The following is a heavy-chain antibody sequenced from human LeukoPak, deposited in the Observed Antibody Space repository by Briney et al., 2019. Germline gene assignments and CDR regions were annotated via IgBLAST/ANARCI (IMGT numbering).Heavy chain of an antibody. D-gene: IGHD3-16*02. CDR1: GGSISSYY. CDR3: ARGLMITFGGVIVNWFDP. CDR2: IYTSGST. J-gene: IGHJ5*02. Sequence: SETLSLTCTVSGGSISSYYWSWIRQPPGKGLEWIGYIYTSGSTNYNPSLKSRVTISVDTSKNQFSLKLSSVTAADTAVYYCARGLMITFGGVIVNWFDPWGQGTLVTVSS. V-gene: IGHV4-4*08.